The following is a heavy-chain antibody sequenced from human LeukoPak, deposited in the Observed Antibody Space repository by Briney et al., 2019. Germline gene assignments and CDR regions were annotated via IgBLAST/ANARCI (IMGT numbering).Heavy chain of an antibody. D-gene: IGHD1-26*01. CDR1: GFTFNNYW. V-gene: IGHV3-7*01. Sequence: QTGGSLRLSCEASGFTFNNYWMSWFRQAPGKGLEWVANIKQDESEKNYVDSVKGRFTISRDNAKNSVYLQMNSLRAEDTAVYYCARYITGSHYRGVYWGQGTLVTVSS. CDR2: IKQDESEK. J-gene: IGHJ4*02. CDR3: ARYITGSHYRGVY.